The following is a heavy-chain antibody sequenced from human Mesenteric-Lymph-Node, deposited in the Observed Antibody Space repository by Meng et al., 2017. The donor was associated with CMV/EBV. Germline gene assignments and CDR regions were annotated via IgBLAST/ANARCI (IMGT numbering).Heavy chain of an antibody. CDR2: INPNSGGT. CDR3: AREGMYYYDTSGMKWFDP. V-gene: IGHV1-2*02. D-gene: IGHD3-22*01. CDR1: GYTFTGDY. J-gene: IGHJ5*02. Sequence: ASVKVSCKASGYTFTGDYMHWVRQAPGQGLEWMGWINPNSGGTKYAQKFQGRVTMTTDTSISTAYMELSRLRSDDTAVYYCAREGMYYYDTSGMKWFDPWDQGTLVTVSS.